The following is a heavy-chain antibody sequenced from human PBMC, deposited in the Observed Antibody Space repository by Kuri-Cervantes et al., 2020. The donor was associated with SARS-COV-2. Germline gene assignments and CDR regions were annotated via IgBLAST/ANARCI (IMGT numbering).Heavy chain of an antibody. Sequence: LSLTCAASGFPFSGYDMHWVRQPTGKGLEWVSTIDTDGDTYYPGSVKGRFTISRENAKNSLYLQMNSLRAGDTAVYYCARAWLGYCTSGVCYGMDVWGQGTTVTVSS. D-gene: IGHD2-8*01. CDR1: GFPFSGYD. CDR3: ARAWLGYCTSGVCYGMDV. CDR2: IDTDGDT. V-gene: IGHV3-13*01. J-gene: IGHJ6*02.